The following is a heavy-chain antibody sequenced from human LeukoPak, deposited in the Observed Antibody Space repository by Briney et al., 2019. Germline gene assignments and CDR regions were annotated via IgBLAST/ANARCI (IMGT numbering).Heavy chain of an antibody. J-gene: IGHJ6*02. Sequence: PGGSLRLSCAASGFTFSSYAMSWVRQAPGKGLEWVSAISGSGGSTYYADSVKGRFTISRVNSKNTLYLQMGSLRADDTAVYYCVRAHSIHNYHYGIDVWGHGTTVTVSS. CDR3: VRAHSIHNYHYGIDV. CDR1: GFTFSSYA. V-gene: IGHV3-23*01. D-gene: IGHD3-3*01. CDR2: ISGSGGST.